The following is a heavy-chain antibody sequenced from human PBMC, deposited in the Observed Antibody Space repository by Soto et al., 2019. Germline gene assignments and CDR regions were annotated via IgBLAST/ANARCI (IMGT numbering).Heavy chain of an antibody. V-gene: IGHV3-48*03. D-gene: IGHD4-17*01. CDR2: ISPSGSTL. Sequence: GGSVRLSCAASGFTCSFYEMSWVRQAPGKGLEWLSYISPSGSTLYYADSVKGRVTISRDNAKDSLFLQMNSLRAEDTAVYYCARDGYGDPYFSYATDVWGQGTTVTLS. J-gene: IGHJ6*02. CDR1: GFTCSFYE. CDR3: ARDGYGDPYFSYATDV.